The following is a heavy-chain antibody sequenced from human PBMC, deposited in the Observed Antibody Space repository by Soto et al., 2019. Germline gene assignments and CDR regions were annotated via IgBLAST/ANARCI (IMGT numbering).Heavy chain of an antibody. CDR2: ILQTGGT. CDR1: GGSISGGGFS. J-gene: IGHJ4*02. D-gene: IGHD3-10*01. V-gene: IGHV4-30-2*01. Sequence: SETLSLTCAVSGGSISGGGFSWGWIRQPPGKGLEWIGYILQTGGTQYNPSLKSRVSMSVDKSKNQFSLHLTSVTAAETAVYYCARLQFGEGFDYWGQGALVTVSS. CDR3: ARLQFGEGFDY.